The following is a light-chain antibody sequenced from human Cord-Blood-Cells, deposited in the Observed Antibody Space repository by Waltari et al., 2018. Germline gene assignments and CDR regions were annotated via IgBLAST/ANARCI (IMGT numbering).Light chain of an antibody. Sequence: QSALTQPASVSGSPGQSITISCTGTSSDVGSYNLVSWYQQHPGKAPKLMIYEGSKRPSGVSKRFSGSKSGNTAYLSISGLQAEDEADYYCCSYAGSSTLVVGGVTKLTVL. CDR1: SSDVGSYNL. CDR3: CSYAGSSTLV. J-gene: IGLJ2*01. V-gene: IGLV2-23*01. CDR2: EGS.